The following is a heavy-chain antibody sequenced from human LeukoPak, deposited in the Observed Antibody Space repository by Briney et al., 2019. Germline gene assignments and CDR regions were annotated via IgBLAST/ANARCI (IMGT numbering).Heavy chain of an antibody. J-gene: IGHJ5*02. CDR1: GYTLTELS. CDR2: IIPIFGTA. CDR3: ATRKDWNYPFDP. D-gene: IGHD1-7*01. Sequence: SVKVSCKVSGYTLTELSMHWVRQAPGKGLEWMGGIIPIFGTANYAQKFQGRVTITTDESTSTAYMELSSLRSEDTAVYYCATRKDWNYPFDPWGQGTLVTVSS. V-gene: IGHV1-69*05.